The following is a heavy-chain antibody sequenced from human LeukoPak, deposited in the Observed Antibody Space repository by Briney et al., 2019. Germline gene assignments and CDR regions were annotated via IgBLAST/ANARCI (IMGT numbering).Heavy chain of an antibody. CDR3: STLAITNNLVYYDILTGYYPFDY. Sequence: GGSLRLSCAAPGFTFSSYEMNWVRQAPGKGLEWVSYISSSGSTIYYADSVKGRFTISRDNAKNSLYLQMNSLGAEDTAVYYCSTLAITNNLVYYDILTGYYPFDYWGQGTLVTVSS. D-gene: IGHD3-9*01. CDR1: GFTFSSYE. V-gene: IGHV3-48*03. CDR2: ISSSGSTI. J-gene: IGHJ4*02.